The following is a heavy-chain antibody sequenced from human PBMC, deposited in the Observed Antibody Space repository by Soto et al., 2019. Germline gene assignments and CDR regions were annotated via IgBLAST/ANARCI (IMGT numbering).Heavy chain of an antibody. J-gene: IGHJ6*02. V-gene: IGHV1-2*02. CDR1: GYTFDDYY. D-gene: IGHD3-10*01. CDR3: ARDPGRGIYWGFGLDV. CDR2: IDPRNGGT. Sequence: VQLVQSGAEVQTPGASVRVSCKTSGYTFDDYYIHWVRQAPGQGLEWMGWIDPRNGGTDHSHSFQGRVTMTSDTSSKTAYRELNRLTSDDTAVYYCARDPGRGIYWGFGLDVWGQGTTVTVS.